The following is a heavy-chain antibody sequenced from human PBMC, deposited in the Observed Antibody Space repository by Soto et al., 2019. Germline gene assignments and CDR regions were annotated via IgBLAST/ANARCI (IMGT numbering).Heavy chain of an antibody. CDR1: GYSFTSYW. CDR3: ARRTYSNYYGMDV. CDR2: IYPGDSDT. D-gene: IGHD4-4*01. V-gene: IGHV5-51*01. Sequence: GESLKISCKGPGYSFTSYWIGWVRQMPGKGLEWMGIIYPGDSDTRNSPSFQGQVTISADKSISTAYLQWSSLKASDTAMYYCARRTYSNYYGMDVWGQGTTVTVSS. J-gene: IGHJ6*02.